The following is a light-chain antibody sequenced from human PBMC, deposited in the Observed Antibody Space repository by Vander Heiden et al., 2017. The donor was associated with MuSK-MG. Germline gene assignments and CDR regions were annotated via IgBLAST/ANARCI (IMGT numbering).Light chain of an antibody. Sequence: SVLPPPPSASGAPGQRVTISCSGSSSNIGSNSVYWYQQLPGTAPKLLFYTNNQRPSGVPGRFSGSKSGTSASLAISGLRSEDEADYYCAAWDDSLSAHVFGPGTRVTVL. J-gene: IGLJ1*01. V-gene: IGLV1-47*01. CDR1: SSNIGSNS. CDR2: TNN. CDR3: AAWDDSLSAHV.